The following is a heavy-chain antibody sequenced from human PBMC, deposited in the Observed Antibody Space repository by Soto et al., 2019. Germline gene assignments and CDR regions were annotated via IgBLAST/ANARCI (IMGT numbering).Heavy chain of an antibody. Sequence: QVQLQESGPGLVKPSGTLSLTCAVSSGSISSSNWWTWVRQPPGKGLEWIGEIYHSASINYNPSLKSRVTMSVDKSKNQFSLKLSSVTAADTAVYYCATRVAATVDYWGQGTLVTVSS. V-gene: IGHV4-4*02. D-gene: IGHD6-19*01. CDR2: IYHSASI. CDR3: ATRVAATVDY. J-gene: IGHJ4*02. CDR1: SGSISSSNW.